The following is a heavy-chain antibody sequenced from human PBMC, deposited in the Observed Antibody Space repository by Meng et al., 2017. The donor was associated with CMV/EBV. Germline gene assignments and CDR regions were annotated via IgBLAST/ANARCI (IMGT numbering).Heavy chain of an antibody. CDR2: INPNSGGT. CDR1: GYTFTDYY. CDR3: ARSRIQLWLHHYYYGMDV. V-gene: IGHV1-2*02. D-gene: IGHD5-18*01. Sequence: ASVKVSCKASGYTFTDYYMHWVRQAPGQGLEWMGWINPNSGGTNYAQKSQGRVTMTRDTSISTAYMELSRLRSDDTAVYYCARSRIQLWLHHYYYGMDVWGQGTTVTVSS. J-gene: IGHJ6*02.